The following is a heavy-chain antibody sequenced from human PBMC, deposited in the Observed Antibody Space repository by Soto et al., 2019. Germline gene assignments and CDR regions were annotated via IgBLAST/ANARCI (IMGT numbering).Heavy chain of an antibody. J-gene: IGHJ4*02. Sequence: SETLSLTCTVSGGSISSNYWTWIRQPPGKGLEWIGYVYNSGSTNYNPSLKSRVTISEDTSKSQFSLKVNSMTAADTAVYYCARYSSEVVVCYTLDNWGQGIWVTVSA. V-gene: IGHV4-59*01. CDR3: ARYSSEVVVCYTLDN. CDR1: GGSISSNY. D-gene: IGHD2-2*01. CDR2: VYNSGST.